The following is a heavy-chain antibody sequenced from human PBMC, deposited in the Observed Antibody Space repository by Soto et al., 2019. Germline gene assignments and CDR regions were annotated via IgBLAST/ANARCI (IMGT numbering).Heavy chain of an antibody. J-gene: IGHJ5*02. CDR1: GFTFSSYG. CDR2: ISYDGSNK. V-gene: IGHV3-30*18. CDR3: AKGAGYCSGGSCLSWFDH. D-gene: IGHD2-15*01. Sequence: QVQLVESGGGVVQPGRSLRLSCAASGFTFSSYGMHWVRQAPGKGLEWVAVISYDGSNKYYADSVKGRFTISRDNSKNTLYLHMNRLRAEDTAVYYCAKGAGYCSGGSCLSWFDHWGQGTLVTVSS.